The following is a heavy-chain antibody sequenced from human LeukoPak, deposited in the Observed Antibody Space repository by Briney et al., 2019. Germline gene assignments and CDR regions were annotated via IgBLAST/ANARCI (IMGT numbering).Heavy chain of an antibody. Sequence: GGSLRLSCAASGFTFSDYYMSWIRQAPGKGLEWVSYISSSGSTIYYADSVKGRFTISRDNAKNSLYLQMNSLRAEDTAVYYCASTTALRYFDWLSPPGAFDIWGQGTMVTVSS. CDR1: GFTFSDYY. CDR2: ISSSGSTI. D-gene: IGHD3-9*01. V-gene: IGHV3-11*01. J-gene: IGHJ3*02. CDR3: ASTTALRYFDWLSPPGAFDI.